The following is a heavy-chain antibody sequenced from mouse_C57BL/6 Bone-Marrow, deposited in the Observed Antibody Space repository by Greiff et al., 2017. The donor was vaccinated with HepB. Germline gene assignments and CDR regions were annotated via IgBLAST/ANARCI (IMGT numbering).Heavy chain of an antibody. Sequence: VQLQQSGPELVKPGASVKISCKASGYAFSSSWMNWVKQRPGKGLEWIGRIYPGDGDTNYNGKFKGKATLTADKSSSTAYMQLSSLTSEDSAVYFCAYYDYDRFAYWGQGTLVTVSA. CDR3: AYYDYDRFAY. J-gene: IGHJ3*01. D-gene: IGHD2-4*01. CDR2: IYPGDGDT. CDR1: GYAFSSSW. V-gene: IGHV1-82*01.